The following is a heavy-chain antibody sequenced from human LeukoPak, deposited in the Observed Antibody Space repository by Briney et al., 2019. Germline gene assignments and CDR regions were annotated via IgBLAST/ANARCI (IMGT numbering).Heavy chain of an antibody. Sequence: GGSLRLSCAASGFTLSNYWMHWVRQAPGKGLEWVATIQQDGSEKYYVDSVKGRFTISRDNAKNSLYLQINSLRAEDTAVYYCARGHYQIELWGQGTLVTVSS. D-gene: IGHD3-10*01. CDR3: ARGHYQIEL. CDR2: IQQDGSEK. CDR1: GFTLSNYW. J-gene: IGHJ4*02. V-gene: IGHV3-7*01.